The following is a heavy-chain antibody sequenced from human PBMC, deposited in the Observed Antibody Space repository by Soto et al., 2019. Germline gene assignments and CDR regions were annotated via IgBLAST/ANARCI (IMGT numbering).Heavy chain of an antibody. D-gene: IGHD3-10*01. J-gene: IGHJ6*02. Sequence: GGSLRLSCAASGFTFSNYAMTWVRQAPGKGLEWVSGISGGGGSTYDADSVKGRFTISRDNSKNMLYLQMNSLRAEDTAVYYCAKVGVRGVPSYFSMDVWGQGTTVTVSS. CDR1: GFTFSNYA. CDR2: ISGGGGST. V-gene: IGHV3-23*01. CDR3: AKVGVRGVPSYFSMDV.